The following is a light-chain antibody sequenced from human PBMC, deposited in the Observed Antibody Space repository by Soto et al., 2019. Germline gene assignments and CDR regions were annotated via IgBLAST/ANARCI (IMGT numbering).Light chain of an antibody. CDR2: DTL. CDR3: HQRYIWPPLT. J-gene: IGKJ4*01. CDR1: PSVDNY. Sequence: EIVLTQSPATLSLSPGERATLSCRASPSVDNYLAWLQQRCGQAPRLLIDDTLNRAAGIPDRFSGSGSGTDFTLTISSLEPEDFAVYYCHQRYIWPPLTFGGGTKVEIK. V-gene: IGKV3-11*01.